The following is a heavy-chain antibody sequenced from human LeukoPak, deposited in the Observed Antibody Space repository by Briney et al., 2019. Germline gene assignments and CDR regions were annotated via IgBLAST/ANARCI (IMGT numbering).Heavy chain of an antibody. J-gene: IGHJ4*02. V-gene: IGHV1-2*06. D-gene: IGHD5-18*01. CDR1: GYTFTGYY. CDR3: ARDQPIGYNYGYPFDY. CDR2: INPNSGGT. Sequence: ASVKVPCKASGYTFTGYYMHWVRQAPGQGLEWMGRINPNSGGTNYAQKFQGRVTMTRDTSISTAYMELSRLRSDDTAVYYCARDQPIGYNYGYPFDYWGQGTLVTVSS.